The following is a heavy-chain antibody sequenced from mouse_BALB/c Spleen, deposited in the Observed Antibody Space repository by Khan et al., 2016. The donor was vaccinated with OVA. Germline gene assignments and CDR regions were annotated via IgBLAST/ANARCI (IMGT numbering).Heavy chain of an antibody. CDR2: INYSGNT. CDR3: TRKDYYDYDPFPY. J-gene: IGHJ3*01. D-gene: IGHD2-4*01. Sequence: EVQLQESGPGLVKPSQSLSLTCTVTGYSITSEYAWNWIRHFPGNKLEWMGYINYSGNTRYNPSLKSRISIHRDTSKNQFFLQLNSVTNEDTATYYCTRKDYYDYDPFPYWGQGTLVTVSA. V-gene: IGHV3-2*02. CDR1: GYSITSEYA.